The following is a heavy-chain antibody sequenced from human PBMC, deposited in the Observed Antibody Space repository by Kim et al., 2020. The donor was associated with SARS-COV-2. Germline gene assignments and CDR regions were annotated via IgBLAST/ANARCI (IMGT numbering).Heavy chain of an antibody. CDR3: TSSYHGSGCVLHYG. Sequence: GGSLRLSCAASGFTFSDYYMDWVRQAPGKGLEWVGRSRSKASGYTTEYSASVQGRFTIASDDSKNSLYLQLNSLKTEATAVYYCTSSYHGSGCVLHYG. J-gene: IGHJ6*01. D-gene: IGHD2-15*01. CDR2: SRSKASGYTT. V-gene: IGHV3-72*01. CDR1: GFTFSDYY.